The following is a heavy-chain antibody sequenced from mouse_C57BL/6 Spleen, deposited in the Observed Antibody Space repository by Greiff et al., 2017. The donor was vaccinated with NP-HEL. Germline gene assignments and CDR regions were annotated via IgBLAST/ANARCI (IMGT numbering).Heavy chain of an antibody. CDR3: ARRGGYSNYWAMDY. D-gene: IGHD2-5*01. CDR2: INPGSGGT. J-gene: IGHJ4*01. V-gene: IGHV1-54*01. Sequence: QVQLQQSGAELVRPGTSVKVSCKASGYAFTNYLIEWVKQRPGQGLEWIGVINPGSGGTNYNEKFKGKATLTADKSSSTAYMQLSSLTSADSAVYFCARRGGYSNYWAMDYWGQGTSVTVSS. CDR1: GYAFTNYL.